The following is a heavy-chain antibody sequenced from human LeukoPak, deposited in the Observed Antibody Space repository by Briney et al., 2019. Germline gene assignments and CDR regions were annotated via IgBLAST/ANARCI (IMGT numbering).Heavy chain of an antibody. CDR1: GYTFTGYY. CDR3: ARDLDYYYDSSGYFTLVRFDY. CDR2: INPNSGGT. D-gene: IGHD3-22*01. V-gene: IGHV1-2*02. Sequence: ASVKVSCKASGYTFTGYYMHWVRQAPGQGLEWMGWINPNSGGTNYAQKFQGRVTMTRDTSISTAYMELSRLRSDDTAVYYCARDLDYYYDSSGYFTLVRFDYWGQGTLVTVSS. J-gene: IGHJ4*02.